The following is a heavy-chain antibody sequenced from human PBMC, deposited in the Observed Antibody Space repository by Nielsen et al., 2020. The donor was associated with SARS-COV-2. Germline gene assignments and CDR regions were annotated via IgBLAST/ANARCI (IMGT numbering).Heavy chain of an antibody. V-gene: IGHV3-30*03. CDR1: GFTFSSYG. CDR3: ATGDYYDSSGYYDLDY. J-gene: IGHJ4*02. D-gene: IGHD3-22*01. Sequence: GESLKISCAASGFTFSSYGMHWVRQAPGKGLEWVAVISYDGSNKYYADSVKGRFTTSRDNSKNTLYLQMNSLRAEDTAVYYCATGDYYDSSGYYDLDYWGQGTLVTVSS. CDR2: ISYDGSNK.